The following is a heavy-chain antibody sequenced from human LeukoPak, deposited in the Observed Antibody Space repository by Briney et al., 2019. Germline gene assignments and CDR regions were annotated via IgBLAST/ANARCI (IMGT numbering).Heavy chain of an antibody. CDR1: GFTNAW. D-gene: IGHD5-24*01. CDR3: TTGVEMTTYRYFDF. J-gene: IGHJ4*02. Sequence: GGSLRLSCAASGFTNAWMSWVRQAPGKGLEWVARIGITADGGTIDYAAPVKGRFTVSRDDSENTLSLQMNSLKTEDTAVYYCTTGVEMTTYRYFDFWGQGTLVTVSS. CDR2: IGITADGGTI. V-gene: IGHV3-15*04.